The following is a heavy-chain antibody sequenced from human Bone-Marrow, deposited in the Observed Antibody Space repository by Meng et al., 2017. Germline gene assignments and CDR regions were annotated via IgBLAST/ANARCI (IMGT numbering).Heavy chain of an antibody. V-gene: IGHV3-23*01. CDR1: GFIFSSHA. CDR3: ATRGDHGVHYFDY. J-gene: IGHJ4*02. CDR2: ISGSGDST. Sequence: GESLKISCAASGFIFSSHAMSWVRQAPGKGLEWVSTISGSGDSTYYADSVKGRFTTSRDNSKNALFLQMNSLRAEDTAVYYCATRGDHGVHYFDYWGQGTLVTVSS. D-gene: IGHD2-21*02.